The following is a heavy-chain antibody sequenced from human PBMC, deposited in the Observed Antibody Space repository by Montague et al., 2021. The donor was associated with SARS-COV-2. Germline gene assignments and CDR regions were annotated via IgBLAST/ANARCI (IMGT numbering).Heavy chain of an antibody. V-gene: IGHV3-11*03. D-gene: IGHD1-14*01. Sequence: SLRLSCAASGFTFSDYYMSWIRQAPGKGLEWVSYISGRGSYTDYADSVKGRLTISRDNARKSLYLEMNSLRAEDTAVYYCARLVGVESNRRDYFNYWGQGTLVTVSS. CDR2: ISGRGSYT. CDR3: ARLVGVESNRRDYFNY. CDR1: GFTFSDYY. J-gene: IGHJ4*02.